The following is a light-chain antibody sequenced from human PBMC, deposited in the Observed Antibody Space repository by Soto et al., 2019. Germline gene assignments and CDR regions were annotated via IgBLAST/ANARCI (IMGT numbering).Light chain of an antibody. CDR1: QSVSSSY. CDR2: GAS. Sequence: EIVFTQSPGTLSLSPGERATLSCRASQSVSSSYLAWYQQKPGQAPRLLIYGASSRATGIPDRFSGSGSGTDFTLTISRLEPEDFAVYYCQQYGSSPTWTFGQGTKVE. V-gene: IGKV3-20*01. J-gene: IGKJ1*01. CDR3: QQYGSSPTWT.